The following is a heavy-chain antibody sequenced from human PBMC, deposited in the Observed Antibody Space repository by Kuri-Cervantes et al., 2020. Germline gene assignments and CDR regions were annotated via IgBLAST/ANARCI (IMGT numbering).Heavy chain of an antibody. D-gene: IGHD1-26*01. J-gene: IGHJ4*02. V-gene: IGHV3-74*01. CDR1: GFTFSSYW. Sequence: GESLKISCAASGFTFSSYWMHWVRQPPGKGLIWISGMNSDGSNIKYADSVKGRFTISRDDAKNTVYLEMSSLRAEDTAVYYCTRGVRYSGSDWGQGTLVTVSS. CDR3: TRGVRYSGSD. CDR2: MNSDGSNI.